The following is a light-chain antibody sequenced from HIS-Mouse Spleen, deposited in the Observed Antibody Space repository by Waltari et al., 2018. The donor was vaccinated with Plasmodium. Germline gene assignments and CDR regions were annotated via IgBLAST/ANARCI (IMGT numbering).Light chain of an antibody. Sequence: SYELTQPPSVSVSPGQTARITCSGAALPKQYAYWYHQKPGQAPVLVIYKDSERPSGIPERFSGSSSGTTVTLTISGVQAEDEADYYCQSADSSGTPNWVFGGGTKLTVL. J-gene: IGLJ3*02. CDR2: KDS. CDR1: ALPKQY. V-gene: IGLV3-25*03. CDR3: QSADSSGTPNWV.